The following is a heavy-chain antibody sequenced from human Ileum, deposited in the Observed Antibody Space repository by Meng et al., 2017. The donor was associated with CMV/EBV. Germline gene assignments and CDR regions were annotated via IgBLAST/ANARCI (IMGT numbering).Heavy chain of an antibody. D-gene: IGHD3-3*01. CDR2: IASSGTT. CDR3: ARGIHDFWSGTYFDY. CDR1: GGAFNDYH. Sequence: QWRLTRPGPGLVKPSATLSLTCTVSGGAFNDYHWTWIRQSAGKGLEWIGRIASSGTTYLNPSLESRISMSVDKAKNQFSLKLISVTAADTALYFCARGIHDFWSGTYFDYWGQGLLVTVSS. V-gene: IGHV4-4*07. J-gene: IGHJ4*02.